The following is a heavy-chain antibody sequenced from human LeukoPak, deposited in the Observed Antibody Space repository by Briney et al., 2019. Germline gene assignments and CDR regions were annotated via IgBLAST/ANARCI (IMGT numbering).Heavy chain of an antibody. D-gene: IGHD3-16*02. CDR1: GYTFTSYY. Sequence: ASVKVSCKASGYTFTSYYMHWVRQAPGQGLEWMGIINPSGGSTSYAQKFQGRVTMTRDTSTSTVYMELSSLRSEDTAVYYCARSPIMLTFGGVIAPPFDYWGQGTLVTVSS. J-gene: IGHJ4*02. CDR2: INPSGGST. CDR3: ARSPIMLTFGGVIAPPFDY. V-gene: IGHV1-46*01.